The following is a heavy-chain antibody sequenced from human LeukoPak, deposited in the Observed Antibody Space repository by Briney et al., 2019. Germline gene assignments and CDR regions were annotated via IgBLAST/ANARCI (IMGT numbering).Heavy chain of an antibody. CDR2: IYHSGST. CDR3: ARSTSTWNRPLDV. Sequence: KPSETLSLTCTVSGGPTSSDFWSWIRQPPGKGREWIGSIYHSGSTKYNPSLNSRLTRSLDTPRNQSSLKLSSLTAADAAVYYCARSTSTWNRPLDVWGHATKVTVSS. V-gene: IGHV4-59*08. J-gene: IGHJ6*02. D-gene: IGHD6-13*01. CDR1: GGPTSSDF.